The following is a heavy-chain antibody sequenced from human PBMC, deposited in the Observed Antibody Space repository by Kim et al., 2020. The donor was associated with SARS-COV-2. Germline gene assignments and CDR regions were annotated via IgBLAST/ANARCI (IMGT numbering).Heavy chain of an antibody. CDR3: AASHTFFGGAYWPPFDY. CDR2: INDGDNT. CDR1: GFIVSSNY. J-gene: IGHJ4*02. D-gene: IGHD2-21*01. V-gene: IGHV3-53*01. Sequence: GGSLRLSCAASGFIVSSNYMSWVRQAPGKGLEWVSLINDGDNTYYADYAKGRFTIFSHNSKNTLYLQMNNMRADDTAGYYCAASHTFFGGAYWPPFDYWGQGTLVTVS.